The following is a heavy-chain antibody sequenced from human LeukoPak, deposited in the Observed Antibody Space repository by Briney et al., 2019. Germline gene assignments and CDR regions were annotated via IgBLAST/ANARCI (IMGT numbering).Heavy chain of an antibody. Sequence: SETLARKCAVYGGSCSGYYWSWIRQPPGKGLEWIGEINHSGSTNYNPSLKSRVTISVDTSKNQFSLKLSSVTAADTAVYYCARGRIAAAGIAGWFDPWGQGTLVTVSS. CDR3: ARGRIAAAGIAGWFDP. D-gene: IGHD6-13*01. CDR2: INHSGST. J-gene: IGHJ5*02. V-gene: IGHV4-34*01. CDR1: GGSCSGYY.